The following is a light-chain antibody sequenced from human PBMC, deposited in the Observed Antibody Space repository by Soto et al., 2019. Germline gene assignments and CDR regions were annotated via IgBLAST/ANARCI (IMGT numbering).Light chain of an antibody. CDR3: QQYNSYSGYT. V-gene: IGKV1-5*03. CDR2: KAS. J-gene: IGKJ2*01. Sequence: DIQMTQSPSTLSASVGDRVTITCRASQSISSWLAWYQQKPGKAPKLLIYKASSLESGVPSRFSGSGSGTEFTLTISSLQPDDLATYYCQQYNSYSGYTFGQGTKLEIK. CDR1: QSISSW.